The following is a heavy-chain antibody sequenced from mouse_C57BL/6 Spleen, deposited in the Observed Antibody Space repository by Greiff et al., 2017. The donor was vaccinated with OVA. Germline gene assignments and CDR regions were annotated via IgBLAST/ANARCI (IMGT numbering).Heavy chain of an antibody. J-gene: IGHJ4*01. CDR1: GYAFSSSW. Sequence: QVQLQQSGPELVKPGASVKISCKASGYAFSSSWMNWVKQRPGKGLEWIGRIYPGDGDTNYNGKFKGKATLTADKSSSTAYMQLSSLTSEDSAVYFCARGVRQNAMDYWGQGTSVTVSS. CDR3: ARGVRQNAMDY. V-gene: IGHV1-82*01. CDR2: IYPGDGDT. D-gene: IGHD2-14*01.